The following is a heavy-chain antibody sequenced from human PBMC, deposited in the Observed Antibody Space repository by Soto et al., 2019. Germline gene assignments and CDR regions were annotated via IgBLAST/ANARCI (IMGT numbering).Heavy chain of an antibody. CDR2: FDPEDGKT. Sequence: ASVKVSCKVSGYALTELSMHWVRQAPGKGLEWMGGFDPEDGKTIYAQKFQGRVTMTEDTPTDTAYMELRSLRSDDTAVYYCARSTVIESDYWGQGTLVTVS. V-gene: IGHV1-24*01. CDR1: GYALTELS. J-gene: IGHJ4*02. D-gene: IGHD4-17*01. CDR3: ARSTVIESDY.